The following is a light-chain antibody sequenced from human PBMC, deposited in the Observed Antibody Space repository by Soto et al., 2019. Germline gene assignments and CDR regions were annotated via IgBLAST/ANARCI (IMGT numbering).Light chain of an antibody. V-gene: IGLV1-40*01. Sequence: QSVLTQPPSVSGAPGQRVTISCTGSSSNIGAGYDVHWYQQLPGTAPKLLIYVNSNRPSGVPERFSGSKSGTSASLAITGLQAEDEADYYCQSYDSSLSVYVFGTGPKVTVL. CDR1: SSNIGAGYD. CDR2: VNS. CDR3: QSYDSSLSVYV. J-gene: IGLJ1*01.